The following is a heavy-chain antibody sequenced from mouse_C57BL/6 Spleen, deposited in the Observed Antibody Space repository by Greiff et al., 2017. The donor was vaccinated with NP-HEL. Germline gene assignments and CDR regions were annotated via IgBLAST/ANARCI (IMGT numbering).Heavy chain of an antibody. D-gene: IGHD1-1*01. CDR1: GFNIKDYY. CDR2: IDPEDGET. V-gene: IGHV14-2*01. J-gene: IGHJ1*03. CDR3: TRYYGSSYGYFDV. Sequence: VQLQQSGAELVKPGASVKLSCTASGFNIKDYYMHWVKQRTEQGLEWIGRIDPEDGETKYAPKFQGKATITADTSSNTAYMELRSLTSEDSAVYYCTRYYGSSYGYFDVWGTGTTVTVSS.